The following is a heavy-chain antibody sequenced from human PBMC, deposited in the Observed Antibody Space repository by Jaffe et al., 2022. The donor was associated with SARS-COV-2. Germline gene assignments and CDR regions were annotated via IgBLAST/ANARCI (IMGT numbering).Heavy chain of an antibody. J-gene: IGHJ4*02. D-gene: IGHD2-15*01. Sequence: EVQLVESGGGLVQPGGSLRLSCAASGFIFSSSWMIWVRQAPGKGLEWVTNINQDGSAKYYVDSVRGRFTISRDNAKNSLYLQMNSLRAEDTAVYYCARDGKPNAADSWGQGTLVTVSS. V-gene: IGHV3-7*01. CDR1: GFIFSSSW. CDR2: INQDGSAK. CDR3: ARDGKPNAADS.